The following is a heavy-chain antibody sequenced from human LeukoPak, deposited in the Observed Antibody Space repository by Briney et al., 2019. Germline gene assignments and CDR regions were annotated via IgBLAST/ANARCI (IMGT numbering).Heavy chain of an antibody. J-gene: IGHJ4*02. CDR1: GFAFSTAG. CDR3: ARDKSDSVWGSYRLES. V-gene: IGHV3-30*03. Sequence: PGGSLRLSCAASGFAFSTAGMHWVRQAPGKGLEWVAVISYDGSKTYCEDSVKGRFTLSRDNSKNTMYLQMNSLRVEDTGVYYCARDKSDSVWGSYRLESWGQGTLVTVSS. CDR2: ISYDGSKT. D-gene: IGHD3-16*02.